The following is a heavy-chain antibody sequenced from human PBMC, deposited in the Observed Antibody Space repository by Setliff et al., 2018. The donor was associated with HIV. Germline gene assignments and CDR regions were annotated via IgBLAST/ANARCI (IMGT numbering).Heavy chain of an antibody. CDR3: ARDDYDISTGYYPD. CDR1: GFTFTGLTFPDYN. V-gene: IGHV3-48*01. D-gene: IGHD3-9*01. CDR2: ISSSNSI. J-gene: IGHJ4*02. Sequence: GGSLRLSCLASGFTFTGLTFPDYNMNWVRQAPGKGLDWVSYISSSNSIYYADSVRGRFTISRDNAKSSLYLQMTSLRAEDTAVYYCARDDYDISTGYYPDWGQGTLVTVSS.